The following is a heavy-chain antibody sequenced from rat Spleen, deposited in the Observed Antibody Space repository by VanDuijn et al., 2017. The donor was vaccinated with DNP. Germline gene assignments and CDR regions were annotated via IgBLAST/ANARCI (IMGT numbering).Heavy chain of an antibody. CDR2: IGTGGST. D-gene: IGHD1-12*02. CDR1: GFSLTTHH. CDR3: TRYQDYYYDGGYYPTMDA. V-gene: IGHV2-43*01. Sequence: QVQLKESGPGLVQPSQTLSLACTVSGFSLTTHHVHWVRQPSGKGLEWMGIIGTGGSTEYNSVLKSRLSISRETSKNQVFLKMNSLKTDDTGTYYCTRYQDYYYDGGYYPTMDAWGQGTSVTVSS. J-gene: IGHJ4*01.